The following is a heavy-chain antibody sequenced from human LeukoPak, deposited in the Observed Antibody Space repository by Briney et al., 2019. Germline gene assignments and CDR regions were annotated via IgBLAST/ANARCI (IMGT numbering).Heavy chain of an antibody. CDR1: GFPFSGYA. CDR3: ATEFLGAVAETGDY. CDR2: ISSTGSNI. V-gene: IGHV3-21*01. D-gene: IGHD6-19*01. Sequence: KPGGSLRLSCAASGFPFSGYAMNWVRQAPGKGLEWVSSISSTGSNIYYADSVKGRFTISRDNAKNSLSLQMNSLRAEDTAVYYCATEFLGAVAETGDYWGQGALVTVSS. J-gene: IGHJ4*02.